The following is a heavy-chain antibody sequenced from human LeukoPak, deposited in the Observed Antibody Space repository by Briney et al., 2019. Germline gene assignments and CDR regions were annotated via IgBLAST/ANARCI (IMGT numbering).Heavy chain of an antibody. CDR1: GFTFRSFG. CDR3: AKERDGGNFYFDY. Sequence: GGSLRLSCAASGFTFRSFGMHWVRQAPGKGLEWVSFIRSDGRATDYADSVKGRLTISRDNSRNTLYVQMNSLRDEDTAIYYCAKERDGGNFYFDYWGRGILVTVSS. V-gene: IGHV3-30*02. CDR2: IRSDGRAT. J-gene: IGHJ4*02. D-gene: IGHD4-23*01.